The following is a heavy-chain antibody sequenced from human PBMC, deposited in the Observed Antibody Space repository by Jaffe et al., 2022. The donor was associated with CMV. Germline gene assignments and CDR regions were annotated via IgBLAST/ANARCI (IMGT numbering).Heavy chain of an antibody. CDR1: GFTFSGSA. D-gene: IGHD5-12*01. J-gene: IGHJ6*03. CDR3: TRLNPDIVATIISPYYYYYYMDV. Sequence: EVQLVESGGGLVQPGGSLKLSCAASGFTFSGSAMHWVRQASGKGLEWVGRIRSKANSYATAYAASVKGRFTISRDDSKNTAYLQMNSLKTEDTAVYYCTRLNPDIVATIISPYYYYYYMDVWGKGTTVTVSS. CDR2: IRSKANSYAT. V-gene: IGHV3-73*01.